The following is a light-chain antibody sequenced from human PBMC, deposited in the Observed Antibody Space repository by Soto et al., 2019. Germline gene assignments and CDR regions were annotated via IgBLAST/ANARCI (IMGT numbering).Light chain of an antibody. CDR3: QHYNSYSAA. Sequence: DIQMTQSPSTLSGSVGDRVTITCRASQTISSWLAWYQQKPGKDPKLLIYKASTLKSGVPSRFSGSGSGTEFTLTISSLQPDDFATYDCQHYNSYSAAFGQGTKVELK. J-gene: IGKJ1*01. CDR1: QTISSW. V-gene: IGKV1-5*03. CDR2: KAS.